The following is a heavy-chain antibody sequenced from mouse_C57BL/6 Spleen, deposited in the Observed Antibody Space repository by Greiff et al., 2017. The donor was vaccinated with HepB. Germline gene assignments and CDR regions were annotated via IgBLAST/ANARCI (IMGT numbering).Heavy chain of an antibody. D-gene: IGHD2-5*01. CDR3: ARYSNPYWYFDV. Sequence: QVQLQQPGAELVKPGASVKLSCKASGYTFTSYWMQWVKQRPGQGLEWIGEIDPSDSYTNYNQKFKGKATLTVDTSSSTAYMQLSSLTSEDSAVYYCARYSNPYWYFDVWGTGTTVTVSS. CDR1: GYTFTSYW. J-gene: IGHJ1*03. V-gene: IGHV1-50*01. CDR2: IDPSDSYT.